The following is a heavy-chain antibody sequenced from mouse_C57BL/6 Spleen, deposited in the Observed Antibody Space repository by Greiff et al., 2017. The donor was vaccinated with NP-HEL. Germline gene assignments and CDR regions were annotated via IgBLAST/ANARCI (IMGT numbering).Heavy chain of an antibody. CDR2: IDPNSGGT. D-gene: IGHD1-1*01. V-gene: IGHV1-72*01. J-gene: IGHJ2*01. CDR3: ARHYYGSSLYFDY. CDR1: GYTFTSYW. Sequence: QVQLQQPGAELVKPGASVKLSCKASGYTFTSYWMHWVKQRPGRGLEWIGRIDPNSGGTKYNEKFKSKATLTVDKPSSTAYMQLSSLTSEDSAVYDCARHYYGSSLYFDYWCQGTTLTVSS.